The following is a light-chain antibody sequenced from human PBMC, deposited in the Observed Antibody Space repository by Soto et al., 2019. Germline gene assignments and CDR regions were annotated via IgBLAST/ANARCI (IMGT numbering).Light chain of an antibody. Sequence: EIVMTQSPATLSVSPGERATLSCRASQSVSSNLAWYQQKPGQAPRLLIYGASTRATGIPARFSGSGSGTEFTLTLSSLQSEDFAVYSCQQYTNWPPITFGQGTRLEIK. V-gene: IGKV3-15*01. J-gene: IGKJ5*01. CDR3: QQYTNWPPIT. CDR1: QSVSSN. CDR2: GAS.